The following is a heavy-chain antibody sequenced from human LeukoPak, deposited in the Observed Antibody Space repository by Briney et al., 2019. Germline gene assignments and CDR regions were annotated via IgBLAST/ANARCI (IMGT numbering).Heavy chain of an antibody. D-gene: IGHD3-10*01. V-gene: IGHV4-4*07. J-gene: IGHJ4*02. CDR1: GASINSDY. CDR3: VRGWAPRGEKSSFAS. CDR2: IFASGST. Sequence: SETLSLTCTVSGASINSDYSTWVRQVAGKGLEWIGRIFASGSTNYNPYLRSRITMSVDTSKNQFSLDLSSVTAADTGVYYCVRGWAPRGEKSSFASWGQGTLVTVSS.